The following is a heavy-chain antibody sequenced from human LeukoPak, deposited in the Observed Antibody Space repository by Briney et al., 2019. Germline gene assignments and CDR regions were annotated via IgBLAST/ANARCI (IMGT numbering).Heavy chain of an antibody. Sequence: GRSLRLSCAASGFTFSSYAMSWVRQAPGKGLEWGSAISGRGGSTYYADSVKGRFTISRESTNNPLYLQLNTLRAGASAAVHCAREAKGDYDNGDYYYYYMDVWGKGTTVTVSS. V-gene: IGHV3-23*01. CDR2: ISGRGGST. CDR3: AREAKGDYDNGDYYYYYMDV. J-gene: IGHJ6*03. CDR1: GFTFSSYA. D-gene: IGHD4-17*01.